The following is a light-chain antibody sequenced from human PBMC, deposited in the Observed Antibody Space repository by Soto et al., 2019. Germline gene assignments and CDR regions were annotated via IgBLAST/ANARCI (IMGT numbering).Light chain of an antibody. CDR3: QQYNSYPWT. V-gene: IGKV1-39*01. J-gene: IGKJ1*01. CDR2: AAS. Sequence: DIQMTQSPSSLSASVGDRVTITCRASQSISTYLNWYQQTPGKAPKLLIYAASSLQSGVPSRFSGSGSGTEFTLTVSSLQPDDFATYYCQQYNSYPWTFGQGTKVDIK. CDR1: QSISTY.